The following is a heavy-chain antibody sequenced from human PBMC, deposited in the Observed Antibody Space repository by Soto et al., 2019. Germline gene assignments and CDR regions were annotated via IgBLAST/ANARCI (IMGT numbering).Heavy chain of an antibody. Sequence: SETPALTCSVSGGSISSGYYDWSWVRQPPGXGLXXXGNXYXSXXTXXXPSLKSRLIMSIDTSKNQFSLKVGSVTAADTAVYYCASSSLYGMDVWGQGTTVTLS. CDR3: ASSSLYGMDV. J-gene: IGHJ6*02. V-gene: IGHV4-30-4*01. CDR2: XYXSXXT. CDR1: GGSISSGYYD.